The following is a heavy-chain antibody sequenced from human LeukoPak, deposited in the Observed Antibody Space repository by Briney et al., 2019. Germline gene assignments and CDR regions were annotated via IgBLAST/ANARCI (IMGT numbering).Heavy chain of an antibody. J-gene: IGHJ4*02. CDR1: GFTFSSYG. D-gene: IGHD1-7*01. V-gene: IGHV3-23*01. CDR3: AKDRACGQWNCQGSDY. Sequence: GGSLRLSCAAPGFTFSSYGMHWVRQAPGKGLEWVLGVSDSGDGTHYADSVKGRFTISRDNSKNTLYLQMNNLRAEDTAVYYCAKDRACGQWNCQGSDYWGQGTLVTVSS. CDR2: VSDSGDGT.